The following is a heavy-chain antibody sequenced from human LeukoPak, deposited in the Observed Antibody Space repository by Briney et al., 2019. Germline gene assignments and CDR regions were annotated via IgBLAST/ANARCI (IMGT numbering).Heavy chain of an antibody. D-gene: IGHD4-11*01. V-gene: IGHV3-21*01. J-gene: IGHJ4*02. Sequence: GGSLRLSCVASGFSFSDAWMTWVRQAPGKGLEWVSFISSSSNYIYYTDSVKGRFTISRDNAKNSLFLQMNSLRAEDTAVYYCARGTPTTRDFDYWGQGTLVTVSS. CDR1: GFSFSDAW. CDR3: ARGTPTTRDFDY. CDR2: ISSSSNYI.